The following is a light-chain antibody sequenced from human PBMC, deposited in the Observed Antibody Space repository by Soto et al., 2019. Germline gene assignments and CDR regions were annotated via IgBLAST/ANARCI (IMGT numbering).Light chain of an antibody. CDR2: GAS. CDR3: QQYNNWPWT. Sequence: EIVLTQSPGILSLSPGEKATLSCRAGQSISDTLAWYQQNPGQAPRLLIYGASRRATGFPARFSGSGSGTDFTLTISSLQSEDFAVYYCQQYNNWPWTFGQGTKVDIK. V-gene: IGKV3-15*01. CDR1: QSISDT. J-gene: IGKJ1*01.